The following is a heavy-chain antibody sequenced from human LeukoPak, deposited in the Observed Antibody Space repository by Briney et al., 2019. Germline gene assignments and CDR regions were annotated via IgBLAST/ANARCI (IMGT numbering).Heavy chain of an antibody. J-gene: IGHJ6*03. V-gene: IGHV4-34*01. CDR3: ARRVVRGAYYYYYYMDV. Sequence: SETLSLTCTVSGGSISSYYWSWIRQPPGKGLEWIGEINHSGSTNYNPSLKSRVTISVDTSKNQFSLKLSSVTAADTAVYYCARRVVRGAYYYYYYMDVWGKGTTVTISS. D-gene: IGHD3-10*01. CDR1: GGSISSYY. CDR2: INHSGST.